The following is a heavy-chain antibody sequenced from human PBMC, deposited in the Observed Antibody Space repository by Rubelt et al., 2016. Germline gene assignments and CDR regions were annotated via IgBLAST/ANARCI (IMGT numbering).Heavy chain of an antibody. D-gene: IGHD6-13*01. CDR2: INHSGRS. CDR3: ARGPAGRRAFDI. CDR1: GGSFSGYY. V-gene: IGHV4-34*01. J-gene: IGHJ3*02. Sequence: QVQLQQWGAGLLKPSETLSLTCAVYGGSFSGYYWSWIRQPPGKGLEWIGEINHSGRSNYNPALKRRVTISVETSKNEFSLRVSSVTAADTAVYYCARGPAGRRAFDIWGQGTMVTVSS.